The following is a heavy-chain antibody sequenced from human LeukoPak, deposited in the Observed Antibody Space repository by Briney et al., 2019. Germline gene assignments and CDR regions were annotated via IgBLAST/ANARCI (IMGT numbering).Heavy chain of an antibody. J-gene: IGHJ4*02. D-gene: IGHD4-17*01. CDR2: IYYSGST. CDR3: AREDYGEPSYFDY. CDR1: GGSISSSSYY. Sequence: KPSETLSLTCTVSGGSISSSSYYWGWIRQPPGKGLEWIGSIYYSGSTYYNPSLKSRVTISVDTSKNQFSLKLSSVTAADTAVYYCAREDYGEPSYFDYWGQGTLVTVSS. V-gene: IGHV4-39*07.